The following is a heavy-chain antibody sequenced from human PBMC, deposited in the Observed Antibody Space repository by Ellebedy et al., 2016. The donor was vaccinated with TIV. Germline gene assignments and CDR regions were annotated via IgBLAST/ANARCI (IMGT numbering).Heavy chain of an antibody. CDR3: ARATNYGALDAFDI. Sequence: SVKVSXXASGYTFTSYGISWVRQAPGQGLEWMGGIIPIFGTANYAQKFQGRVTITADESTSTAYMELSSLRSEDTAVYYCARATNYGALDAFDIWGQGTMVTVSS. J-gene: IGHJ3*02. CDR2: IIPIFGTA. V-gene: IGHV1-69*13. D-gene: IGHD4-17*01. CDR1: GYTFTSYG.